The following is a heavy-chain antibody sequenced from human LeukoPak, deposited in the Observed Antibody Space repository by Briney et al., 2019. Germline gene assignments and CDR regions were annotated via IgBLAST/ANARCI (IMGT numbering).Heavy chain of an antibody. CDR2: IKSKTDGGTT. V-gene: IGHV3-15*01. D-gene: IGHD3-22*01. J-gene: IGHJ4*02. CDR3: TTDLPNYYDSSGL. CDR1: GFTFXSXW. Sequence: PGGXXXLSCXASGFTFXSXWTSXVXQXXGXGXEWXGRIKSKTDGGTTDYAAPVKGRFTISRDDSKNTLYLQMNSLKTEDTAVYYCTTDLPNYYDSSGLWSQGTLVTVSS.